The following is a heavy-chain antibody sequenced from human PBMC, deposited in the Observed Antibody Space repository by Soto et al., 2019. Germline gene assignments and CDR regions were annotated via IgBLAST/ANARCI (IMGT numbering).Heavy chain of an antibody. J-gene: IGHJ5*02. CDR1: GFSLNTGGAG. Sequence: QITLQESGPTLVKPTQTLTLTCTFSGFSLNTGGAGVGWIRQSPGKALEWLALIYWNEDERYSPSLKSRLAITKDTSKNQVVHTMTNMDPVDTATYYCAHRGYGDYPRDNWFDPWGQGTLVTVSS. D-gene: IGHD4-17*01. CDR2: IYWNEDE. CDR3: AHRGYGDYPRDNWFDP. V-gene: IGHV2-5*01.